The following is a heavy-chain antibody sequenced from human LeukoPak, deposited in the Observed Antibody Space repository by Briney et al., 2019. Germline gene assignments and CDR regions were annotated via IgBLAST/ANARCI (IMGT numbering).Heavy chain of an antibody. Sequence: ASVKVSCKASGYTFTSYGISWVRQASGQGLEWMGWISAYNGNTNYAQKLQGRVTMTTDTSTSTAYMELRSLRSDDTAVCYCARDLTAYYDSSGGPLYGMDVWGQGTTVTVSS. CDR2: ISAYNGNT. CDR1: GYTFTSYG. J-gene: IGHJ6*02. D-gene: IGHD3-22*01. V-gene: IGHV1-18*01. CDR3: ARDLTAYYDSSGGPLYGMDV.